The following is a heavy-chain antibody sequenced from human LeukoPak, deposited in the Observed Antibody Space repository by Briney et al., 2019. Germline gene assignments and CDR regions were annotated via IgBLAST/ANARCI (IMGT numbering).Heavy chain of an antibody. CDR1: GSSISNYY. V-gene: IGHV4-59*01. D-gene: IGHD6-13*01. J-gene: IGHJ4*02. CDR3: ARGVYIAAAQYGY. Sequence: SETLSLTCTVSGSSISNYYWSWIRQPPGKGLEWIGYIYYSGTTNYNPSLKSRVTISVDTSKNQFSLKLNSVTAADTAVYYCARGVYIAAAQYGYWGQGTLVTVSS. CDR2: IYYSGTT.